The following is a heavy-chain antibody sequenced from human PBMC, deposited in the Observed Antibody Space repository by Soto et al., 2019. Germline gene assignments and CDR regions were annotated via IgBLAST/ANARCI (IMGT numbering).Heavy chain of an antibody. V-gene: IGHV3-23*01. D-gene: IGHD6-19*01. CDR2: IRGADGRT. CDR1: GFTFNTFD. J-gene: IGHJ4*02. CDR3: VKGAWCDD. Sequence: EVQLLESGGGLVQPGESLRLSCAASGFTFNTFDMTWVRQAPGKGLEWVSVIRGADGRTYYADSLKGRFTISRDNSKNTLFLQVTSLRVEDTAVYYCVKGAWCDDWGQGTLVTVSS.